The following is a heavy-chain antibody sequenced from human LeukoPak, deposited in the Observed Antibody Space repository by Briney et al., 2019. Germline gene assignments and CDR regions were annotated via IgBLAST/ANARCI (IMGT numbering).Heavy chain of an antibody. Sequence: SETLSLTCTVSGGSISSGSYYWSWIRQPAGKGLEWTGRIYTSGSTNYNPSLKSRVTISVDTSKNQFSLKLSSVTAADTGVYYCARGGYLPEVWFDPWGQGTLVTVSS. J-gene: IGHJ5*02. D-gene: IGHD5-18*01. CDR2: IYTSGST. CDR3: ARGGYLPEVWFDP. CDR1: GGSISSGSYY. V-gene: IGHV4-61*02.